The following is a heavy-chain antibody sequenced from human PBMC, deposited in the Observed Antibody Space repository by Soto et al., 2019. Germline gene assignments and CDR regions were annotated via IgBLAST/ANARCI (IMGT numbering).Heavy chain of an antibody. J-gene: IGHJ4*02. Sequence: EVQLVESGGGLVQPGGSLRLSCAASGFTFRDYWMNWVRQAPGKGLEWVANIKQDGSEKYYVDSVKGRFSISRDNAKNSLYLQMNSLRAEDTAVYYCVHFLIIRSVEYWGPGNLVTVSS. D-gene: IGHD3-10*01. CDR1: GFTFRDYW. V-gene: IGHV3-7*01. CDR3: VHFLIIRSVEY. CDR2: IKQDGSEK.